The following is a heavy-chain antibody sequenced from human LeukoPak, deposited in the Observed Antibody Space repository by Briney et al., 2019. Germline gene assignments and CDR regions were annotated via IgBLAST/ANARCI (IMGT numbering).Heavy chain of an antibody. CDR3: ARVCGGSCYSYYFDY. CDR2: IIPILGIA. D-gene: IGHD2-15*01. CDR1: GGTFSSYA. V-gene: IGHV1-69*04. Sequence: SVKVSCKASGGTFSSYAISWVRQAPGQGLEWMGRIIPILGIANYAQKFQGRVTTTADKSTSTAYMELSSLRSEDTAVYYCARVCGGSCYSYYFDYWGQGTLVTVSS. J-gene: IGHJ4*02.